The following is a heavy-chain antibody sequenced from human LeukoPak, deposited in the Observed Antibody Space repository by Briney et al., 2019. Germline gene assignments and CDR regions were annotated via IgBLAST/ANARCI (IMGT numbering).Heavy chain of an antibody. J-gene: IGHJ5*02. D-gene: IGHD6-13*01. V-gene: IGHV3-30*04. CDR2: ISYGGSNK. CDR1: GFTFSSYA. CDR3: ARDHRAAAGTRWSDP. Sequence: PGGSLRLSCAASGFTFSSYAMHWVRQAPGKGLEWVAVISYGGSNKYYADSVKGRFTLSRDNSKNTRYLQMNSLRAEDTAVYYCARDHRAAAGTRWSDPWGQATLVTVSS.